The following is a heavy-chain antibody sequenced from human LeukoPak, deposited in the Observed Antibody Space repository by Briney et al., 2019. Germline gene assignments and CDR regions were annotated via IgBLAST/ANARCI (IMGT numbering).Heavy chain of an antibody. CDR1: GGSISSYY. Sequence: PSETLSLTCTVSGGSISSYYWSWIRQPPGKGLEWIGYIYYSGSTNYNPSLKSRVTISVDTSKNQFSLKLSSVTAADTAVYYCARHVPVAQFDYWGQGTLVTVSS. V-gene: IGHV4-59*08. J-gene: IGHJ4*02. CDR2: IYYSGST. D-gene: IGHD2-2*01. CDR3: ARHVPVAQFDY.